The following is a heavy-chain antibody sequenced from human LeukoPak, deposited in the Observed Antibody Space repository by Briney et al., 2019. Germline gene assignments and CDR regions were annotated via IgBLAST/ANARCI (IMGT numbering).Heavy chain of an antibody. Sequence: GGSLRLSCAASGFTFSSYAMSWVRQAPGKGLEWVSAISGSGGSTYYADSVKGRFTISRDNSKNTLYLQIYSLRAEDTAVYYSAKDQCTMVRGVIDYCGQGSLVSVSS. CDR2: ISGSGGST. V-gene: IGHV3-23*01. J-gene: IGHJ4*02. CDR1: GFTFSSYA. D-gene: IGHD3-10*01. CDR3: AKDQCTMVRGVIDY.